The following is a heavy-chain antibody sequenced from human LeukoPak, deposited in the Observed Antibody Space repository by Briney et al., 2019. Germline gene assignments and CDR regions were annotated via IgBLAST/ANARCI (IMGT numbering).Heavy chain of an antibody. Sequence: SETLSLTCTVSGGSISNYYWSWIRQPAGKGLEWIGRKYARGSSNYNPPVQSRVTMSVDTSKNQFSLKLSSVTAADTAVYYCARVRVVITTDDAFDIWGQGTMVTVSS. J-gene: IGHJ3*02. V-gene: IGHV4-4*07. D-gene: IGHD3-22*01. CDR2: KYARGSS. CDR1: GGSISNYY. CDR3: ARVRVVITTDDAFDI.